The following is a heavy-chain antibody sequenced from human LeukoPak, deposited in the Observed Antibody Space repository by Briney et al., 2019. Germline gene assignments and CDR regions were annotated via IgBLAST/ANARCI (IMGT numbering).Heavy chain of an antibody. D-gene: IGHD2/OR15-2a*01. V-gene: IGHV4-59*01. J-gene: IGHJ6*03. Sequence: SETLSLTCTVSGGSISSCYWSWIQQPPGKGLEWIGYTHYTGSTNYNPSLRSRVTIPVDTSKMTAADTAVYYCARRGTNNRGYHYMDDWGKGTTVTVSS. CDR3: ARRGTNNRGYHYMDD. CDR2: THYTGST. CDR1: GGSISSCY.